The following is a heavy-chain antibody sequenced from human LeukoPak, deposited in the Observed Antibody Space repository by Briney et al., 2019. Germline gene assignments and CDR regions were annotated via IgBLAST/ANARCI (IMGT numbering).Heavy chain of an antibody. D-gene: IGHD5-12*01. J-gene: IGHJ4*02. V-gene: IGHV5-51*01. CDR1: GYSFTSYW. Sequence: GESLKISCKGSGYSFTSYWIGWVRQMPGKGLEWMGIISPGDSDTRYSPSFQGQVTVSADKSVSTAYLQWSSLKASDTAMYYCARRGYSGFADSSFDYWGQGTLVTVSS. CDR2: ISPGDSDT. CDR3: ARRGYSGFADSSFDY.